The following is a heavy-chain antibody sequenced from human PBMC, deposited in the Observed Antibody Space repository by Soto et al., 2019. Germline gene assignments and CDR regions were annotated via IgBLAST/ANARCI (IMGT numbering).Heavy chain of an antibody. CDR1: GFTFSSYA. D-gene: IGHD3-10*01. Sequence: GGSLRLSCSASGFTFSSYAIHWVRQAPGKGLEYVPGISSNGDSTSYADSVKGRFTISRDNDKNMVYLQMSSLRVEDTAVYYCVKSWGTMVRGAWFDPWGQGALVTVSS. J-gene: IGHJ5*02. V-gene: IGHV3-64D*06. CDR2: ISSNGDST. CDR3: VKSWGTMVRGAWFDP.